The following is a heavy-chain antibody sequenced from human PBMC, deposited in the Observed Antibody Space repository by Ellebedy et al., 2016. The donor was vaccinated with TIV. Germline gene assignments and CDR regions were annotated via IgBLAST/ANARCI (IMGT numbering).Heavy chain of an antibody. CDR1: RFTFSIFR. Sequence: GESLKISXAASRFTFSIFRLHWVRQAPGKGLEWVAIISSDGTNKYYADSVRGRFTISRDNSKNTLYLQMDSLRPEDTAIYYCAKDESGGDLPRPFDHWGQGTLVTVSS. CDR2: ISSDGTNK. CDR3: AKDESGGDLPRPFDH. D-gene: IGHD5-12*01. J-gene: IGHJ4*02. V-gene: IGHV3-30*18.